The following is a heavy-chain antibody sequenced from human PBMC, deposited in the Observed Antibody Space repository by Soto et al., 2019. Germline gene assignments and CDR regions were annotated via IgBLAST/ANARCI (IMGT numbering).Heavy chain of an antibody. CDR2: FYQGGST. Sequence: HVQLRQWGAGLLKPSDTLSLTCAVYYWSCIRQAPGKGLEWMGEFYQGGSTHYNPSVKSGVTISVDLSSQQFSLNVTSVTAADTATYSYARGMWPDRFATLGQGTQVTVSS. D-gene: IGHD2-21*01. V-gene: IGHV4-34*01. J-gene: IGHJ5*02. CDR3: ARGMWPDRFAT. CDR1: Y.